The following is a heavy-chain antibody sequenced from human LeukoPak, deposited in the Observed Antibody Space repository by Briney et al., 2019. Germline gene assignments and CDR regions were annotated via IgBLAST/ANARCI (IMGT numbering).Heavy chain of an antibody. V-gene: IGHV3-23*01. CDR1: GMSLTNYG. CDR3: AKRGVVIRGILVIGYHQEAYHYDF. J-gene: IGHJ4*02. CDR2: ISERGGSI. Sequence: GGSLRLSCVVSGMSLTNYGMTWVRQAPGKGLEWVSYISERGGSITYADSVKGRFTISRDTPLNTLYLQMNNLRAEDTAVYFCAKRGVVIRGILVIGYHQEAYHYDFWGQGVLVTVSS. D-gene: IGHD3-10*01.